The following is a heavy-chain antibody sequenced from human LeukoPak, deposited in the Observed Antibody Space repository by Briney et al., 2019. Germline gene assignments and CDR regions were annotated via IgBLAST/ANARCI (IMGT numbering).Heavy chain of an antibody. D-gene: IGHD3-16*02. V-gene: IGHV4-34*01. CDR2: INHSGST. J-gene: IGHJ4*02. CDR1: GGSFSGYY. CDR3: ARKGSNDYVWGSYRFLDS. Sequence: SETLSLTCAVYGGSFSGYYWSWIRQPPGKGLEWIGEINHSGSTNYNPSLKSRVTISVDTSKNQFSLKLSSVTAADTAVYYCARKGSNDYVWGSYRFLDSWGQGTLVTVSS.